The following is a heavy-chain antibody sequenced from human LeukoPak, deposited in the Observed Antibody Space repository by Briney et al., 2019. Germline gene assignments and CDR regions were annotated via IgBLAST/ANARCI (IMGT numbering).Heavy chain of an antibody. CDR1: GFTFSSYA. V-gene: IGHV3-30-3*01. CDR2: ISYDGSNK. CDR3: ARDDI. J-gene: IGHJ3*02. Sequence: GRSLRLSCAASGFTFSSYAMHWVRQAPGKGLEWVAVISYDGSNKYYADSVKGRFTISRDNSKNTLYLQMNSLRAEDTAVYYCARDDIWGQGTMVTVSS.